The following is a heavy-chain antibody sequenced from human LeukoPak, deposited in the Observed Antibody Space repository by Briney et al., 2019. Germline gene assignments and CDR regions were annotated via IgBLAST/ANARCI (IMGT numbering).Heavy chain of an antibody. D-gene: IGHD4-17*01. Sequence: ASLKGSCKASGYTFTSYAMNWVRQTPGQGLEWMGWINTNTGNPTYAQGLTGRFVFSLDTSVSTAYLQISSLKAADTAVYYCARGLSQRETVTFAFDIWGQGTMVTVSS. CDR3: ARGLSQRETVTFAFDI. V-gene: IGHV7-4-1*02. CDR1: GYTFTSYA. CDR2: INTNTGNP. J-gene: IGHJ3*02.